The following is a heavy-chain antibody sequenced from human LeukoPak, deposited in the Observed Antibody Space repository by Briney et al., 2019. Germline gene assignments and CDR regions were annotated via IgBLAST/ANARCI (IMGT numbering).Heavy chain of an antibody. CDR1: EFTFSSYS. Sequence: PGGSLRLSCAASEFTFSSYSMNWVRQAPGKGLEWVSYITNSGNSKSYADSVKGRFTISRDNNKDTVFLQMNNLRSEDTALYYCARIGFSATTSSYWGRGTRVIVSS. J-gene: IGHJ4*02. D-gene: IGHD2/OR15-2a*01. CDR2: ITNSGNSK. CDR3: ARIGFSATTSSY. V-gene: IGHV3-48*01.